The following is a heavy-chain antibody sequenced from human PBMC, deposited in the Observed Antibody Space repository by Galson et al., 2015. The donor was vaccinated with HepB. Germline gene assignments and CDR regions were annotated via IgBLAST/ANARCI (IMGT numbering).Heavy chain of an antibody. CDR3: TRTTTPDSGNWPYFDY. CDR1: GFIIRDYP. V-gene: IGHV3-49*04. CDR2: IRTNYYRATT. D-gene: IGHD1-26*01. Sequence: SLRLSCASSGFIIRDYPMSWVRQAPGRGLEWLSFIRTNYYRATTEYAPPVKGRFTTSRDDSKNIAYLEMNSLQVDDTAVYYCTRTTTPDSGNWPYFDYWGQGVLVTVSS. J-gene: IGHJ4*02.